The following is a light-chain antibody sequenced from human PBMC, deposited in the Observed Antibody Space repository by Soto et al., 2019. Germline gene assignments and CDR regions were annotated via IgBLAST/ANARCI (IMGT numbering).Light chain of an antibody. J-gene: IGLJ1*01. CDR3: CSHSASYTLV. CDR1: SSDVGGYNC. Sequence: QAALSQPRSVCGSPGQAVTISCTGTSSDVGGYNCVSWYQQHPGKAPQLIIYDVTQRPSGVPDRFSGSKSGNTASLSISGLQAEDEADYYCCSHSASYTLVFGTGTKVTVL. CDR2: DVT. V-gene: IGLV2-11*01.